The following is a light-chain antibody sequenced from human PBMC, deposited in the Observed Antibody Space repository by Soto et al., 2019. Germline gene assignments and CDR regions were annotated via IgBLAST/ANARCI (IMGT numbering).Light chain of an antibody. CDR1: QSISSY. J-gene: IGKJ4*01. Sequence: RASQSISSYLNWYQQKPWKAPKLLIYAASSLQSGVPSRFFFCGPGTDYALGIRTRQSGGFALQYYQASHRAAVTVGGGTKVDIK. V-gene: IGKV1-39*01. CDR3: QASHRAAVT. CDR2: AAS.